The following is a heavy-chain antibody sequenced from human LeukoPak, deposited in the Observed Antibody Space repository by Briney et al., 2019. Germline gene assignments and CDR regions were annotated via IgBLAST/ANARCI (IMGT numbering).Heavy chain of an antibody. V-gene: IGHV3-23*01. CDR1: GFTFNNYA. CDR2: ISDSGSYT. CDR3: AREDNFWSGYSGDGMDV. D-gene: IGHD3-3*01. Sequence: GGSLRLSCAASGFTFNNYAMSWVRQAPGRGLEWVSGISDSGSYTYYVDSVKGRFTISRDNSKNTLYLQMNSLRAEDTAVYYCAREDNFWSGYSGDGMDVWGQGTTVTVSS. J-gene: IGHJ6*02.